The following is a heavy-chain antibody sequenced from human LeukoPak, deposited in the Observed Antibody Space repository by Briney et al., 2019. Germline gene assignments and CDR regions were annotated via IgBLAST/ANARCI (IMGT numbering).Heavy chain of an antibody. Sequence: GGSLRLSCAASGFTVSSNYMSWVRQAPGKGLEWVSVIYSGGSTYYADSVKGRFTISRDNSKNTLYLQMSSLRAEDTAVYYCARGYSYGEGAFDIWGQGTMVTVSS. CDR3: ARGYSYGEGAFDI. J-gene: IGHJ3*02. CDR2: IYSGGST. CDR1: GFTVSSNY. V-gene: IGHV3-66*02. D-gene: IGHD5-18*01.